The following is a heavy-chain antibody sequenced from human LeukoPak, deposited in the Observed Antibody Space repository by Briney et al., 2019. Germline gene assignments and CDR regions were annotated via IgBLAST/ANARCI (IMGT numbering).Heavy chain of an antibody. CDR2: ISYSGST. Sequence: SETLSLTCTVSGGSISSHYWNWIRQPPEKGLGWIGYISYSGSTNYNPSLKSRVTMSLDTSKNHFSLKLTSVTAADTAVYYCARLLGYCSGGSCYPRWFAPWGQGTLVTVSS. J-gene: IGHJ5*02. CDR1: GGSISSHY. V-gene: IGHV4-59*08. D-gene: IGHD2-15*01. CDR3: ARLLGYCSGGSCYPRWFAP.